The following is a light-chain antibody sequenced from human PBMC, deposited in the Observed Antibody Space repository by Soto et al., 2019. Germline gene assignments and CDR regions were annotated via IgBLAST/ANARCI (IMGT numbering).Light chain of an antibody. Sequence: EIQTTQSPSSLSASVEDRVIITCRASQSISNHLNWYQQKPGKAPKLLIFAASSLQSGVPSRFSGSRSGPDFTITISSLQNEDCATYYCQQSYSSTPTFGQGTKVDIK. V-gene: IGKV1-39*01. CDR2: AAS. CDR3: QQSYSSTPT. J-gene: IGKJ1*01. CDR1: QSISNH.